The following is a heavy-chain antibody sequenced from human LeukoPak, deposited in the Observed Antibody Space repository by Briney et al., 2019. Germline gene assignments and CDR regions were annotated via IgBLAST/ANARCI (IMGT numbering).Heavy chain of an antibody. CDR3: ARGGSGYDFDY. J-gene: IGHJ4*02. D-gene: IGHD5-12*01. Sequence: SETLSLTCTVSGGSISSYYWSWIRQPPGKGLEWIGYIYYSGGTNYNPSLKSRVTISVDTSKNQFSLKLSSVTAADTAVYYCARGGSGYDFDYWGQGTLVTVSS. V-gene: IGHV4-59*01. CDR1: GGSISSYY. CDR2: IYYSGGT.